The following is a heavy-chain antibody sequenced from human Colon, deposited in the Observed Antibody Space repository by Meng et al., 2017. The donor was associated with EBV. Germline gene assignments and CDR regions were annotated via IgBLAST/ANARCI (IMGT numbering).Heavy chain of an antibody. V-gene: IGHV4-30-4*01. Sequence: QLQLQESGSGLVMPSQTLSLTCVVSGGSINSGDYYWSWIRQPPGKGLEWIGYIYYTGSTYYNPSLKSRVTISMDTSKNQFSLRLSSVTAADTAVYYCARNYYFDYWGQGTLVTVSS. CDR3: ARNYYFDY. CDR1: GGSINSGDYY. CDR2: IYYTGST. J-gene: IGHJ4*02.